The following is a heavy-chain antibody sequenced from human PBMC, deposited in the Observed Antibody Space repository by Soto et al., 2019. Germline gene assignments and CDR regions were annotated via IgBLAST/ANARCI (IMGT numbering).Heavy chain of an antibody. J-gene: IGHJ5*02. CDR2: IYYSGST. V-gene: IGHV4-59*08. CDR1: GGSISSYY. D-gene: IGHD3-9*01. CDR3: ARLSSTYDILTGYYYHNWFDP. Sequence: SETLSLTCTFSGGSISSYYWRWIRQPPGKGLESFVYIYYSGSTNFIPFLNGQVTISVFTFKNQFSLKLSSVTAADTAVYYCARLSSTYDILTGYYYHNWFDPSGQGTLVTVSS.